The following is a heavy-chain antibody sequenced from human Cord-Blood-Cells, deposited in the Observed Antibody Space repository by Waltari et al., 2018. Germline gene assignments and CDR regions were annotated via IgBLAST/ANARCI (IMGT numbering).Heavy chain of an antibody. CDR3: ARYHLPAAIYYYYGMDV. CDR2: IYYSGST. V-gene: IGHV4-61*01. Sequence: QVQLQESGPGLVKPSETLSLTCTVSGGSVSSGSYYWSWIRQPPGKGLEWIGYIYYSGSTNHNPSLKSRVTISVDTSKNQFSLKLSSVTAADTAVYYCARYHLPAAIYYYYGMDVWGQGTTVTVSS. CDR1: GGSVSSGSYY. J-gene: IGHJ6*02. D-gene: IGHD2-2*02.